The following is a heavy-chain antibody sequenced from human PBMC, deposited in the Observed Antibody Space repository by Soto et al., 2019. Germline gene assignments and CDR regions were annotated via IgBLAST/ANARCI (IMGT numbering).Heavy chain of an antibody. Sequence: PGGSVRLSCAASGFTFSTYWMHWVRQAPGKGLVWVSRINSDGSSTNYAESVKGRFTISRDNAKNTLYLHMNSLRAEDTAVYYCAGRDCTNGICYFYWGQGTLVTVSS. D-gene: IGHD2-8*01. CDR2: INSDGSST. CDR1: GFTFSTYW. J-gene: IGHJ4*02. V-gene: IGHV3-74*01. CDR3: AGRDCTNGICYFY.